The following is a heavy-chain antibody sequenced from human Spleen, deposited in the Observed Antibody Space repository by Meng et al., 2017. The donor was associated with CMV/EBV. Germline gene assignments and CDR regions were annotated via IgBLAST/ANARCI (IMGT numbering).Heavy chain of an antibody. J-gene: IGHJ6*02. D-gene: IGHD6-13*01. Sequence: ASVKVSCKASGYTFTAHYFHWVRQAPGQGLEWMGWIHPHRGDTNYAQQFQGRVTMTRDTSISTAYMELNRLRPDDTAVYYCARDRRGPDDSSTWDYGMDVWGQGTTVTVSS. V-gene: IGHV1-2*02. CDR2: IHPHRGDT. CDR1: GYTFTAHY. CDR3: ARDRRGPDDSSTWDYGMDV.